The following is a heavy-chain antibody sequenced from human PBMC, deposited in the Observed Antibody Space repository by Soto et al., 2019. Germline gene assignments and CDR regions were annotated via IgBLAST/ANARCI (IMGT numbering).Heavy chain of an antibody. D-gene: IGHD5-12*01. CDR2: ISWEGGSI. Sequence: EVQLVESGGDLVQPGRSLRLSCSASGFTFNNYAMHWVRQAPGKGLEWVSGISWEGGSIGYADSVKGRFTIPRDNAKNSLYLEMNSLRSEDTALYYCAKDHDEDFGYDLDYFNYWGQGTLVTVSS. CDR3: AKDHDEDFGYDLDYFNY. V-gene: IGHV3-9*01. J-gene: IGHJ4*02. CDR1: GFTFNNYA.